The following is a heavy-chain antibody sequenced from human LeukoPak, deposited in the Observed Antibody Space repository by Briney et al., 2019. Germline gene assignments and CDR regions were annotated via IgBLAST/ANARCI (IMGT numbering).Heavy chain of an antibody. CDR2: FIPILDTA. D-gene: IGHD3-3*01. CDR1: GYTFTGYY. V-gene: IGHV1-69*10. J-gene: IGHJ6*03. Sequence: ASVKVSCKASGYTFTGYYMHWVRQAPGQGLEWMGVFIPILDTANSTQKFQGRLTITADKSTNTVYMELSSLRFDDTAVYFCAGIPVFGVVLHQEPVWGKGTTVTVSS. CDR3: AGIPVFGVVLHQEPV.